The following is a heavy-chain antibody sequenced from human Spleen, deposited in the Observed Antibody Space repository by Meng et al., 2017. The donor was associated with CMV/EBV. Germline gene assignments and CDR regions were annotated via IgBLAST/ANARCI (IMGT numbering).Heavy chain of an antibody. CDR3: ARSYDFWSASFDY. D-gene: IGHD3-3*01. J-gene: IGHJ4*02. Sequence: GGSLRLSCAASGFTFSSYEMNWVRQAPGKGLEWVSYISSSGSTIYYADSVKGRFTISRDNAKNSLYLQANSLRAEDTAVYYCARSYDFWSASFDYWGQGTLVTVSS. V-gene: IGHV3-48*03. CDR2: ISSSGSTI. CDR1: GFTFSSYE.